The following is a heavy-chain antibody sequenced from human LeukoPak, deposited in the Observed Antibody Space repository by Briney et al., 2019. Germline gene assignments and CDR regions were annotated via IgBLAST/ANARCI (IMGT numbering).Heavy chain of an antibody. CDR1: GFTFSSYG. D-gene: IGHD3-10*01. Sequence: PGGSLRLSCAASGFTFSSYGMHWVRQAPGKGLEWVAVISYDGSNKYYADSVKGRFTISRDNSKNTLYLQMNSLRAEDTAVYYCAKDDGSYGMDVWGQGTTVTVSS. CDR2: ISYDGSNK. J-gene: IGHJ6*02. CDR3: AKDDGSYGMDV. V-gene: IGHV3-30*18.